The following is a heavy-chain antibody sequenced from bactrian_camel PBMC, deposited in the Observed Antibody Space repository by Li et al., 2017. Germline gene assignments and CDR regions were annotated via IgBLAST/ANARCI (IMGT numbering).Heavy chain of an antibody. V-gene: IGHV3S40*01. J-gene: IGHJ4*01. CDR1: GLTFSMYD. D-gene: IGHD3*01. Sequence: DVQLVESGGGLVQPGGSLRLSCAASGLTFSMYDMSWVRQAPGKGLEWVSAINSGGGSRYYIDSVKGRFVISRDNAKNTLYLQMSTLKTEDTAVYYCAAEGPMEYEEDPRVPLAYWGQGTQVTVS. CDR3: AAEGPMEYEEDPRVPLAY. CDR2: INSGGGSR.